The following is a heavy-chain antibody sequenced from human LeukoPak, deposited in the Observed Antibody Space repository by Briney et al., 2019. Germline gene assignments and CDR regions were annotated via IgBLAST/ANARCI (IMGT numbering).Heavy chain of an antibody. Sequence: GESLKISCKGSGYSFTSYWIGWVRQMPGKGLEWMAIIYPGDSDTRYSPSFQGQVTISADKSISTAYLQWSSLKASDTAMYYCARTGSYDFWSGYYTGLNYYYYGMDVWGQGTTVTVSS. CDR1: GYSFTSYW. V-gene: IGHV5-51*01. D-gene: IGHD3-3*01. CDR2: IYPGDSDT. CDR3: ARTGSYDFWSGYYTGLNYYYYGMDV. J-gene: IGHJ6*02.